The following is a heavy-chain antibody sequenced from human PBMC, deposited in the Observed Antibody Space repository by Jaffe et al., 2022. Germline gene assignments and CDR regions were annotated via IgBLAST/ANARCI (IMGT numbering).Heavy chain of an antibody. CDR1: GYSFTSYW. Sequence: EVQLVQSGAEVKKPGESLKISCKGSGYSFTSYWIGWVRQMPGKGLEWMGIIYPGDSDTRYSPSFQGQVTISADKSISTAYLQWSSLKASDTAMYYCVRLAYYYDSSGYQPLIYSYFDLWGRGTLVTVSS. CDR2: IYPGDSDT. V-gene: IGHV5-51*03. J-gene: IGHJ2*01. D-gene: IGHD3-22*01. CDR3: VRLAYYYDSSGYQPLIYSYFDL.